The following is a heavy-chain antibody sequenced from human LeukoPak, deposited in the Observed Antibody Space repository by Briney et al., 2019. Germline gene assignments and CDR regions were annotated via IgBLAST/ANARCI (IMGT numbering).Heavy chain of an antibody. CDR1: GFTFSSYV. CDR2: ISYDGTNK. CDR3: AKGGCSGTSCYSDD. Sequence: PGRSLRLSCAASGFTFSSYVMHWVRQAPGKGLEGVAVISYDGTNKYYGNSVKGRFTISRDNSKNTLFLQMNSLRAEDTAVYYCAKGGCSGTSCYSDDWGQGTLVTVSS. J-gene: IGHJ4*02. D-gene: IGHD2-15*01. V-gene: IGHV3-30*18.